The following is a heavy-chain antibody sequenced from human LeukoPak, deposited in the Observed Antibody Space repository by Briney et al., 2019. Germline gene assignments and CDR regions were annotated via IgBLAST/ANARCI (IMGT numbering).Heavy chain of an antibody. CDR1: GYTLTELS. V-gene: IGHV1-24*01. CDR2: FDPEDGET. D-gene: IGHD3-10*01. CDR3: ATLGTMVWRYFDY. Sequence: EASVKVSCKVSGYTLTELSMHWVRQAPGKGLEWMGGFDPEDGETIYAQKFQGRVTMTEDTSTDTAYMELSSLRSEDTAVYYCATLGTMVWRYFDYWGQGTLVTVSS. J-gene: IGHJ4*02.